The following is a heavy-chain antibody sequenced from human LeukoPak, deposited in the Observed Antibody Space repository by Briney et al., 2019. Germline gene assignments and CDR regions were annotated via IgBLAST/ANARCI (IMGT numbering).Heavy chain of an antibody. V-gene: IGHV4-39*07. CDR1: GGSISSSSYY. Sequence: SETLSLTCTVSGGSISSSSYYWSWIRQPPGKGLEWIGEINHSGSTNYNPSLKSRVTISVDTSKNQFSLKLSSVTAADTAVYYCASSHGRGYSGYDYWGQGTLVTVSS. D-gene: IGHD5-12*01. CDR3: ASSHGRGYSGYDY. J-gene: IGHJ4*02. CDR2: INHSGST.